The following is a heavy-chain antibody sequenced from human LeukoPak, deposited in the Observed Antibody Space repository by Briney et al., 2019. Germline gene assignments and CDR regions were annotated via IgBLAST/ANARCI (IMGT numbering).Heavy chain of an antibody. Sequence: GGSLRLSCAASGFTFSSYAMRWVRQAPGKGLEWVSAIYGSGGRTYYADSVKGRFIISRDNSKNTLYLQMNSLRAEDTAVYYCAKGHGSSGHNAFDIWGQGTMVTVSS. CDR1: GFTFSSYA. V-gene: IGHV3-23*01. CDR2: IYGSGGRT. CDR3: AKGHGSSGHNAFDI. J-gene: IGHJ3*02. D-gene: IGHD3-22*01.